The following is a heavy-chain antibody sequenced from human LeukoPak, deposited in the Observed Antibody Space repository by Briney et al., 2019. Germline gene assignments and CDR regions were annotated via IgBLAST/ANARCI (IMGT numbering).Heavy chain of an antibody. Sequence: PSETLSLPCTVSGGSISSYYWSWIRQPPGKGLEWIGYIYYSGSTNYNPSLKSRVTISVDTSKNQFSLKLSSVTAADTAVYYCARVGGSYFEYFDYWGQGTLVTVSS. D-gene: IGHD1-26*01. CDR2: IYYSGST. V-gene: IGHV4-59*01. J-gene: IGHJ4*02. CDR1: GGSISSYY. CDR3: ARVGGSYFEYFDY.